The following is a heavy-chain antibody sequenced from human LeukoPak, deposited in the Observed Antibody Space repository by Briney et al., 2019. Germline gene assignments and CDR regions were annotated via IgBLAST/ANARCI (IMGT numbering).Heavy chain of an antibody. J-gene: IGHJ6*03. CDR2: ISKSGNTI. CDR3: ARVGDSYYYMDV. Sequence: GGSLRLSCAASAFTFSSYSMNWVRQAPGKGLEWVSYISKSGNTIYYADSMKGRFTISRHNANNSLFLQMNSLGVEDTAVYYCARVGDSYYYMDVWGKGTTVTVSS. CDR1: AFTFSSYS. V-gene: IGHV3-48*01.